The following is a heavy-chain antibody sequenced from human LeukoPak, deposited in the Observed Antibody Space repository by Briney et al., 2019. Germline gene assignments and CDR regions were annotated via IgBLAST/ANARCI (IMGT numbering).Heavy chain of an antibody. D-gene: IGHD2-21*01. V-gene: IGHV4-39*01. CDR3: AREPSSRRYSFHS. CDR1: APSATNESSY. J-gene: IGHJ4*02. CDR2: ITFSGTG. Sequence: PSETLSPTCSVSAPSATNESSYCAWIRQTPGKGLEWIARITFSGTGHYKPSLRGQVTISLDTSSNPFFMTLTFVTAADTGLYFCAREPSSRRYSFHSWGQGTMFTVSS.